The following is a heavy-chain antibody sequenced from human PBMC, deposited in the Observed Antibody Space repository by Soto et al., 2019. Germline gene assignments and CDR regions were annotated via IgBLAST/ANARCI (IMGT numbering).Heavy chain of an antibody. CDR3: AKPRRGSSYAFDI. V-gene: IGHV3-23*01. CDR2: ISGSGGST. D-gene: IGHD6-6*01. J-gene: IGHJ3*02. Sequence: LRLSCAASGFTFSSYAMSWVRQAPGKGLEWVSAISGSGGSTYYADSVKGRFTISRDNSKNTLYLQMNSLRAEDTAVYYCAKPRRGSSYAFDIWGQGTMVTVSS. CDR1: GFTFSSYA.